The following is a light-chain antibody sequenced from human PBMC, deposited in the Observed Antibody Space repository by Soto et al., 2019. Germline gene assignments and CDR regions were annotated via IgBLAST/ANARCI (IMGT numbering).Light chain of an antibody. CDR3: QQYNNWPST. J-gene: IGKJ1*01. CDR2: GAS. V-gene: IGKV3-15*01. CDR1: QSVSSN. Sequence: EIVMTLSPATLSVSPWERATLSCRASQSVSSNLAWYQQKPGQAPRLLIYGASTRATGIPARFSGSGSGTEFTLTINSLQSEDFVVYYCQQYNNWPSTVGQGTKVDIK.